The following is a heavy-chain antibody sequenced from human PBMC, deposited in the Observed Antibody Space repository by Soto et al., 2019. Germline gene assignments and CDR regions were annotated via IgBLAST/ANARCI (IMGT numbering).Heavy chain of an antibody. CDR3: SRGAVVNFDS. CDR1: GGSISSGGSS. D-gene: IGHD3-22*01. J-gene: IGHJ4*02. CDR2: IYHSGST. Sequence: QLQLQESGSGLVKPSQTLSLTCAVSGGSISSGGSSWTWIRQPPGKGLEWIGYIYHSGSTYYNTSLKGRVTLSVDRSKTQFSLRLSSVTAADTAVYYCSRGAVVNFDSWGQGTLVTVSS. V-gene: IGHV4-30-2*01.